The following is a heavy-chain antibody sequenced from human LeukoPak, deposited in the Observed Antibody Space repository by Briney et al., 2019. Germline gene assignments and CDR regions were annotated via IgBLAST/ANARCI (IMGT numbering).Heavy chain of an antibody. CDR3: ARFIPSYYYMDV. Sequence: SETLSLTCTVSGGSISSSSYYWGWIRQPPGKGLEWIGSIYYSGSTYYNPSLKSRVTISVDTSKNQFSLKLSSVTAADTAVYYCARFIPSYYYMDVWGKGTTVTVSS. D-gene: IGHD3-16*02. CDR1: GGSISSSSYY. V-gene: IGHV4-39*01. J-gene: IGHJ6*03. CDR2: IYYSGST.